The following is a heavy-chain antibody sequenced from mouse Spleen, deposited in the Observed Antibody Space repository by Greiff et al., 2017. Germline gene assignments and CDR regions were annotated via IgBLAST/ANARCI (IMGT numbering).Heavy chain of an antibody. J-gene: IGHJ2*01. V-gene: IGHV1-82*01. Sequence: QVQLKESGPELVKPEASVKISCKASGYAFSSSWMNWVKQRPGKGLEWIGRIYPGDGDTNYNGKFKGKATLTADKSSSTAYMQLSSLTSEDSAVYFCARWGYFDYWGQGTTLTVSS. CDR1: GYAFSSSW. CDR2: IYPGDGDT. CDR3: ARWGYFDY.